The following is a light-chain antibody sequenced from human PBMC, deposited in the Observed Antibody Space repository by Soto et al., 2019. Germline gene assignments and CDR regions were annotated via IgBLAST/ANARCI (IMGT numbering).Light chain of an antibody. V-gene: IGLV1-40*01. CDR3: QSYDSSLSAVV. CDR2: GNS. CDR1: SSIIGAGYD. J-gene: IGLJ2*01. Sequence: QSVLTQPPSVSGAPGQRVTISCTGSSSIIGAGYDVHWYQQLPGTAPKLLIYGNSNRPSGVPDRFSGSKSGTSASLAITGLQAEEDADYYCQSYDSSLSAVVFGGGTKLTVL.